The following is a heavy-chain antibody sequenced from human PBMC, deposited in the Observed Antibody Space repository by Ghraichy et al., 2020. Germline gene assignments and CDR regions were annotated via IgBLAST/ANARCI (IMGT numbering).Heavy chain of an antibody. CDR3: ARRTVVTTTSVALDY. J-gene: IGHJ4*02. D-gene: IGHD4-23*01. V-gene: IGHV1-46*01. CDR1: GYTFTSYY. CDR2: INPSGGSS. Sequence: ASVKVSCKASGYTFTSYYIHWVRLAPAQGLEWMGIINPSGGSSSYAQEFQGRVTMTRDTSTSTVYMELSSLRSEDTAVYYCARRTVVTTTSVALDYWGQGTLVTVSS.